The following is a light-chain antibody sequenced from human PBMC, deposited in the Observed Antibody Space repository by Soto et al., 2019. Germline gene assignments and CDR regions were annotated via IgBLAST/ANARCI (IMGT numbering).Light chain of an antibody. Sequence: EILMTPSPSTLSLSPGARAPLSCRASQSVGNYLAWYQQTPGQAPRLLIYGASNRATGIPDRLSGSGSGTFFTLTISILDPDYFALYYCQHYSSSGTFGQGTKVDIK. J-gene: IGKJ1*01. CDR3: QHYSSSGT. V-gene: IGKV3-20*01. CDR2: GAS. CDR1: QSVGNY.